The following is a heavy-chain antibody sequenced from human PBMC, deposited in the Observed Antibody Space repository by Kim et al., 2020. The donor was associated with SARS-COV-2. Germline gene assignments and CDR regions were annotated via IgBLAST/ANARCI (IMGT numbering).Heavy chain of an antibody. V-gene: IGHV3-21*01. Sequence: GGSLRLSCAASGFTFSSYSMNWVRQAPGMGLEWVSSISSSSSYIYYADSVRGRFTISRDNAKSSLYLQMNSLSAEGTAMYYCARDLGDCSSTTCYEYYY. CDR3: ARDLGDCSSTTCYEYYY. CDR1: GFTFSSYS. D-gene: IGHD2-2*01. J-gene: IGHJ6*01. CDR2: ISSSSSYI.